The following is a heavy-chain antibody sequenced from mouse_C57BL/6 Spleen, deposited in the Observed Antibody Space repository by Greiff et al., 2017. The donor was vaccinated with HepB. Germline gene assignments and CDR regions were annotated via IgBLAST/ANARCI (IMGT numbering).Heavy chain of an antibody. V-gene: IGHV1-63*01. J-gene: IGHJ2*01. Sequence: VKLMESGAELVRPGTSVKMSCKASGYTFTNYWIGWAKQRPGHGLEWIGDIYPGGGYTNYNEKFKGKATLTADKSSSTAYMQFSSLTSEDSAIYYCASGSNYFDYWGQGTTLTVSS. D-gene: IGHD6-1*01. CDR2: IYPGGGYT. CDR3: ASGSNYFDY. CDR1: GYTFTNYW.